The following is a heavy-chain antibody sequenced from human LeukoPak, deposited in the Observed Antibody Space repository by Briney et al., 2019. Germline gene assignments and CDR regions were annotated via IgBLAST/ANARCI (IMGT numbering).Heavy chain of an antibody. CDR2: IYTSGST. Sequence: PSETLSLTCTVSGGSISSYYWSWIRQPAGKGLEWIGRIYTSGSTNYNPSLKSRVPMSVDTSKNQFSLKLSSVTAADTAVYYCARDYCSGGSRWFDPWGQGTLVTVSS. V-gene: IGHV4-4*07. CDR1: GGSISSYY. CDR3: ARDYCSGGSRWFDP. D-gene: IGHD2-15*01. J-gene: IGHJ5*02.